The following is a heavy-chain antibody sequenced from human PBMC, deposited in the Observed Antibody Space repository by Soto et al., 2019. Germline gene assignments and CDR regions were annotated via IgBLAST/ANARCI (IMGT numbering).Heavy chain of an antibody. D-gene: IGHD1-26*01. Sequence: SESLSLTCTVSGGSVSSGSYYWSWILQPPGKGLEWILYIYYSGSTNYNPSLQSRVTISVDTSKNQFSLKLSSVTAADTAVYYCARVAATLTYYYYGMDVWGQGTTVTVSS. CDR3: ARVAATLTYYYYGMDV. CDR1: GGSVSSGSYY. CDR2: IYYSGST. J-gene: IGHJ6*02. V-gene: IGHV4-61*01.